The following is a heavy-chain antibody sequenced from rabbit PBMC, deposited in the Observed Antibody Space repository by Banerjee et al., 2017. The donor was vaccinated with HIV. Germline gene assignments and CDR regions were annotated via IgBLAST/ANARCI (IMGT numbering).Heavy chain of an antibody. D-gene: IGHD6-1*01. Sequence: QEQLVESWGGLVQPEGSLTLTCKASGFDFSSNAMCWVRQAPGKGPDWIACIVSGSSGSTWYASWAKGRFTTSKTSSTTVTLQMTSLTAADTATYFCARAGYVGYGYDLWGPGTLVTVS. CDR1: GFDFSSNA. CDR3: ARAGYVGYGYDL. CDR2: IVSGSSGST. V-gene: IGHV1S45*01. J-gene: IGHJ4*01.